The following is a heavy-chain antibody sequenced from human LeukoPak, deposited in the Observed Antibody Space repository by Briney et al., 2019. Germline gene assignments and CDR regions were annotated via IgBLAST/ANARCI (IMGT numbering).Heavy chain of an antibody. CDR2: ISGSGSST. V-gene: IGHV3-23*01. CDR3: ARGDNMYYGSGNFDY. Sequence: GGSLRLSCAASGFTFTTYAMNWVRQAPGKGLEWVSAISGSGSSTYYADSVKGRFTISRDNSKNTLYLQMNSLRAEDTAVYYCARGDNMYYGSGNFDYWGQGTLVTVSS. D-gene: IGHD3-10*01. J-gene: IGHJ4*02. CDR1: GFTFTTYA.